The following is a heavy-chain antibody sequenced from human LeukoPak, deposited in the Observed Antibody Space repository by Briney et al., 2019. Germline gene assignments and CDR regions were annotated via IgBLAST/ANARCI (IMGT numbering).Heavy chain of an antibody. J-gene: IGHJ3*02. CDR3: ARGRWYYDSSGYEDAFDI. D-gene: IGHD3-22*01. CDR1: GGSISSCY. CDR2: IYTSGST. V-gene: IGHV4-4*07. Sequence: SETLSLTCTVSGGSISSCYWSWIRQPAGKGLEWIGRIYTSGSTNYNPSLKSRVTMSVDTSKNQFSLKLSSVTAADTAVYYCARGRWYYDSSGYEDAFDIWGQGTMVTVSS.